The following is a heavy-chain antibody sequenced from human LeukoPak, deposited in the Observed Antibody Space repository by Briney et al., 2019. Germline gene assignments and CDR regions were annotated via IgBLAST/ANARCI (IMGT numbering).Heavy chain of an antibody. CDR1: DGSISSYY. J-gene: IGHJ4*02. D-gene: IGHD5-12*01. V-gene: IGHV4-59*01. Sequence: SETLSLTCTVSDGSISSYYWSWIRQPPGKGLEWIGYIYYSGSTNYKPSLKSRVTISVDTSKNQFSLKLSSVTAADTAVYYCAKGYSNTWYYFDYWGQGSLVTASS. CDR3: AKGYSNTWYYFDY. CDR2: IYYSGST.